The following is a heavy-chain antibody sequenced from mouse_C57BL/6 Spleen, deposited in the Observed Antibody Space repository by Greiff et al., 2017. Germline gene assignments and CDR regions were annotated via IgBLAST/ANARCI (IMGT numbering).Heavy chain of an antibody. CDR2: INPNNGGT. D-gene: IGHD2-4*01. CDR3: AREGITTYFDV. Sequence: EVKLMESGPELVKPGASVKIPCKASGYTFTDYNMDWVKQSHGKSLEWIGDINPNNGGTIYNQKFKGKATLTVDKSSSTAYMELRSLTSEGTAVYYCAREGITTYFDVWGTGTTVTVSS. J-gene: IGHJ1*03. V-gene: IGHV1-18*01. CDR1: GYTFTDYN.